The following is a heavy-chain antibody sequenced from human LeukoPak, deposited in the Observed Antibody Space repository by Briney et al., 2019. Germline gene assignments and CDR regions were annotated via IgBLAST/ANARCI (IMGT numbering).Heavy chain of an antibody. CDR1: GFTFSSHS. CDR3: AKAYCSSTSCYSTKLNYYFDY. CDR2: ISGSGGST. D-gene: IGHD2-2*01. J-gene: IGHJ4*02. V-gene: IGHV3-23*01. Sequence: GGSLRLSCAASGFTFSSHSMNWVRQAPGKGLEWVSAISGSGGSTYYADSVKGRFTISRDNSKNTLYLQMNSLRAEDTAVYYCAKAYCSSTSCYSTKLNYYFDYWGQGTLVTVSS.